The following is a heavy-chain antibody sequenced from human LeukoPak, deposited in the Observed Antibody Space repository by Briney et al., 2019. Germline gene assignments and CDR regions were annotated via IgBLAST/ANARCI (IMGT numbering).Heavy chain of an antibody. CDR1: GGSISSYY. CDR3: AREGHHYDSSGPSD. D-gene: IGHD3-22*01. J-gene: IGHJ4*02. V-gene: IGHV4-4*07. CDR2: IYTSGST. Sequence: PSETLSLTCTVSGGSISSYYWSWIRQPAGKGLEWIGRIYTSGSTNYNPSLKSRVTMSVDTSKNQFSLKLSSVTAADTAVYYCAREGHHYDSSGPSDWGQGTLVTLSS.